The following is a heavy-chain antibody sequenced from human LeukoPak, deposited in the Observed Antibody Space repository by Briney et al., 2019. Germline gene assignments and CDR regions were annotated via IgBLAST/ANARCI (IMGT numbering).Heavy chain of an antibody. Sequence: ASVKVSCKASGYTFTSYDINWVRQAPGQGLEWMGWISAYNGNTNYAQKLQGRVTMTTDTSTSTAYMELRSLRSDDTAVYYCARSRDYYGSGSYGGTFDYWGQGTLVTVSS. CDR3: ARSRDYYGSGSYGGTFDY. J-gene: IGHJ4*02. CDR2: ISAYNGNT. CDR1: GYTFTSYD. V-gene: IGHV1-18*01. D-gene: IGHD3-10*01.